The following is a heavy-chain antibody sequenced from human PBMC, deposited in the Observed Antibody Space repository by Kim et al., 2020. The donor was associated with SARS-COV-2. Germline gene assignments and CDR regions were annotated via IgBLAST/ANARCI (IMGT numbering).Heavy chain of an antibody. CDR1: GYTFTSYG. J-gene: IGHJ6*03. Sequence: ASVKVSCKASGYTFTSYGISWVRQAPGQGLEWMGWISAYNGNTNYAQKLQGRVTMTTDTSTSTAYMELRSLRSDDTAVYYCARDQKEGYSSSWYHYYYYYYMDVWGKGTTVTVSS. CDR3: ARDQKEGYSSSWYHYYYYYYMDV. V-gene: IGHV1-18*01. CDR2: ISAYNGNT. D-gene: IGHD6-13*01.